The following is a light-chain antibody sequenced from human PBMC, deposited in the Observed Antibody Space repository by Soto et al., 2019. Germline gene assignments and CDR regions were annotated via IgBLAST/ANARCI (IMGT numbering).Light chain of an antibody. V-gene: IGKV3-20*01. CDR2: DAS. CDR1: QGIGST. J-gene: IGKJ5*01. Sequence: EIVMTQSPATLSVSPGEGATLSCRASQGIGSTLAWYQQKPGQTPRLLIYDASKRATGVPARFSGSGSGTDFTLTISRLEPEDFAVYYCQQYGSSFRGNFGQGTRLEIK. CDR3: QQYGSSFRGN.